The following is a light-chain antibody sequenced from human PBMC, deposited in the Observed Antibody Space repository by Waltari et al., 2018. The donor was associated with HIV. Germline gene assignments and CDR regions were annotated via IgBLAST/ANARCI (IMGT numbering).Light chain of an antibody. J-gene: IGLJ3*02. Sequence: SVLTQPPSVSVAPGQTATLTCGGNNVCRQSLHRYQQKTGQAPVLVVNDDSDRPSGIPERFSGSNAGNTATLTISRVEAGDEADYYCQVWDSSSDHWVFGGGTKLTVL. CDR3: QVWDSSSDHWV. CDR1: NVCRQS. V-gene: IGLV3-21*02. CDR2: DDS.